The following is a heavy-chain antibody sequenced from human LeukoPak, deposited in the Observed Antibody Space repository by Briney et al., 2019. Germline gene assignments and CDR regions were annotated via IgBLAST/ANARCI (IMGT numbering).Heavy chain of an antibody. CDR1: GFTFSSYA. J-gene: IGHJ4*02. Sequence: GGSLRPSCAASGFTFSSYAMHWVRQAPGKGLEWVAVISYDGSNKYYADSVKGRFTISRDNSKNTLYLQMNSLRAEDTAVYYCARDHHGDGKFDYWGQGTLVTVSS. V-gene: IGHV3-30-3*01. CDR3: ARDHHGDGKFDY. CDR2: ISYDGSNK. D-gene: IGHD4-17*01.